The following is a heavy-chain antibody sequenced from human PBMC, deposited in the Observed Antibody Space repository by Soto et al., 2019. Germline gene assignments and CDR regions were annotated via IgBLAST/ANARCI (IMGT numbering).Heavy chain of an antibody. CDR2: ISLSDDDT. Sequence: GGSLRLSCAASGFTFSSYAMSWVRHAPGKGLQWVSSISLSDDDTDYADSVKGRFTISRDNSKNTLYLHLNSLRAEDTAVYYCAKSPYGSSWYFFDYWGQGTLVTVSS. V-gene: IGHV3-23*01. CDR1: GFTFSSYA. D-gene: IGHD6-13*01. CDR3: AKSPYGSSWYFFDY. J-gene: IGHJ4*02.